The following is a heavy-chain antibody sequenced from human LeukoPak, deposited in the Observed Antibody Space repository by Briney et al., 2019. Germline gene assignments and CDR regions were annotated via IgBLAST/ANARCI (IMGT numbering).Heavy chain of an antibody. CDR1: GFTFSGYS. J-gene: IGHJ4*02. V-gene: IGHV3-48*01. Sequence: GGSLRLSCAASGFTFSGYSMNWVRQAPGKGLEWVSYITSSSSAVYYADSVKGRFTISRDNAKNSLYLQMNSLRAEDTAVYYCARVRGSYHFDYWGQGTLVTVSS. D-gene: IGHD1-26*01. CDR2: ITSSSSAV. CDR3: ARVRGSYHFDY.